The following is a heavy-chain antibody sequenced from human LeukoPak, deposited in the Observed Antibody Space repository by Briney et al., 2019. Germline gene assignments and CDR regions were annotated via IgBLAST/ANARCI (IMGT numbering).Heavy chain of an antibody. Sequence: PSETLSLTCTVSGGSISSSSYYWGWIRQPPGKGLEWIGSIYYSGSTYYNPSLKSRVTISVDTSKNQFSLTLSSVTAADTAVYYCARGGYYYYYMDVWGKGTTVTVSS. CDR1: GGSISSSSYY. CDR2: IYYSGST. D-gene: IGHD3-16*01. CDR3: ARGGYYYYYMDV. J-gene: IGHJ6*03. V-gene: IGHV4-39*01.